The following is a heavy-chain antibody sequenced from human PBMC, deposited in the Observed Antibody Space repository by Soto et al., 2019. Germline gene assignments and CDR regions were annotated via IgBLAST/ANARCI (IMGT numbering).Heavy chain of an antibody. CDR2: INHSGST. V-gene: IGHV4-34*01. J-gene: IGHJ5*02. D-gene: IGHD3-22*01. Sequence: PXETLSLTCSVYGWSFSGYYWSWIRQPPGKGLDWIGAINHSGSTNYNPSLKSRLTTSVDTSKNQFSRKQSSVTAADTAVYYCARTVRITMIVVVIMAWFDPWGQGTLVTVSS. CDR3: ARTVRITMIVVVIMAWFDP. CDR1: GWSFSGYY.